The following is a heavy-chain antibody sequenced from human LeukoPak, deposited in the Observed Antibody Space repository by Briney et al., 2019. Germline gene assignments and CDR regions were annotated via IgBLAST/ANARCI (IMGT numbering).Heavy chain of an antibody. CDR3: ARELPADAFDI. J-gene: IGHJ3*02. CDR1: GGSISSGHFY. Sequence: SETLSLTCSVSGGSISSGHFYWAWIRQPPGKGLQWIGCIHASGSTYYNPSLKSRVTISVDTSNNQFSLRLSSMTAADTAIYYCARELPADAFDIWGQGTMVTLSS. D-gene: IGHD2-2*01. CDR2: IHASGST. V-gene: IGHV4-39*07.